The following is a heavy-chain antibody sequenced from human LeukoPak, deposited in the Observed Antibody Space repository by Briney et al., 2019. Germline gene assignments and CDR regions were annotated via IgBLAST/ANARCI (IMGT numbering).Heavy chain of an antibody. J-gene: IGHJ4*03. V-gene: IGHV3-23*01. CDR2: ISGSGGST. CDR3: AGSSGWARYFDY. D-gene: IGHD6-19*01. Sequence: GGSLRLSCAASGFTFSSYAMSWVRQAPGKGLEWVSVISGSGGSTYYVDSVKGRFTISRDNAKNSLYLQINSLRAEDSAVYYCAGSSGWARYFDYWGQGTLVTVSS. CDR1: GFTFSSYA.